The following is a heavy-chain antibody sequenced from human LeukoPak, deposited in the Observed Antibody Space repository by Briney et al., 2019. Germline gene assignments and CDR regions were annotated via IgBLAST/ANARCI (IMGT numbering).Heavy chain of an antibody. J-gene: IGHJ4*02. V-gene: IGHV3-23*01. D-gene: IGHD3-10*01. CDR3: GKGWGLWFGGLFSRYVDF. CDR2: VSSSGETT. Sequence: GGSLRLSCVGPGFSFSTYGMTWVRQAPGKGLEWVSSVSSSGETTYYADSVKGRFTISRDNSKSTLYLQMNSLRAEDTALYYCGKGWGLWFGGLFSRYVDFWGQGALVSVSS. CDR1: GFSFSTYG.